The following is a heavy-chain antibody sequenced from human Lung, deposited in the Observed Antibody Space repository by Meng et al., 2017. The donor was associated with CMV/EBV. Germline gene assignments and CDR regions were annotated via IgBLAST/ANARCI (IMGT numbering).Heavy chain of an antibody. D-gene: IGHD3-10*01. CDR3: ARRIYYGSAPDWSFAL. CDR2: INHGGTT. Sequence: SXTLSLTCAVYGGSFSGYFWSWIRQPPEKGLEWVGEINHGGTTTYKPSLKSRVTISLDTSKNQFSLRLNSVTAADTAVYYCARRIYYGSAPDWSFALWGRGNXVPGSS. V-gene: IGHV4-34*01. J-gene: IGHJ2*01. CDR1: GGSFSGYF.